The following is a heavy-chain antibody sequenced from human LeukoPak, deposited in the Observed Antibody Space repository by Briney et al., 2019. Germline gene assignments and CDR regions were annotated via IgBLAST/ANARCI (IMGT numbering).Heavy chain of an antibody. J-gene: IGHJ4*02. CDR2: ISASGGAT. CDR3: ATISGNFDYLDY. CDR1: GFIFSSYA. Sequence: GGSLRLSCAASGFIFSSYAMSWVRQAPGKGLEWVSGISASGGATYSAESVKGRFTISRDNSKNTPYLQMNSLRVDDTAVYYCATISGNFDYLDYWGQGTQVTVSS. D-gene: IGHD1-26*01. V-gene: IGHV3-23*01.